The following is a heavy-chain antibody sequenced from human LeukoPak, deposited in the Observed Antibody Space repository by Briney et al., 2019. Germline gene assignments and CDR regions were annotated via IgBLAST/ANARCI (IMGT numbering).Heavy chain of an antibody. CDR3: ARLSQMLGYCSSTSCPGGFDP. J-gene: IGHJ5*02. CDR1: GYSFTSYW. Sequence: GESLKISCKGSGYSFTSYWIGWVRQMPGKGPEWMGIIYPGDSDTRYSPSFQGQVTISADKSISTAYLQWSSLKASDTAMYYCARLSQMLGYCSSTSCPGGFDPWGQGTLVTVSS. CDR2: IYPGDSDT. D-gene: IGHD2-2*01. V-gene: IGHV5-51*01.